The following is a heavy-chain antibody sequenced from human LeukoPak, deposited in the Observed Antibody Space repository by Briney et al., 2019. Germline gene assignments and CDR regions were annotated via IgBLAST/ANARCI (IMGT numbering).Heavy chain of an antibody. D-gene: IGHD6-13*01. J-gene: IGHJ4*02. V-gene: IGHV1-3*01. CDR1: GYTFINNA. Sequence: GASVKVSCKASGYTFINNAVNWVRQAPGQRLEWMGWINAGNGNTKYSQKFQDRVTITRDASASAAYMELSSLRSDAMAVYYCARGIWTSHTVGYYFDNWGQGTLVTVSS. CDR2: INAGNGNT. CDR3: ARGIWTSHTVGYYFDN.